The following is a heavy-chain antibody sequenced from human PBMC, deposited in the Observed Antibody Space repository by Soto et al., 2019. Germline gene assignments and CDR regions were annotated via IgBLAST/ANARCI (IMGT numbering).Heavy chain of an antibody. D-gene: IGHD2-15*01. J-gene: IGHJ4*02. Sequence: GESPKISCKGSGYSFTNYWIGWVRQMPGKGLEWMGIIYPGDSDTRYSPSFQGQVTISADKSINTAYLQWSSLKASDTAMYYCARRYCSGGGCYSIDYWGQGTLVTVSS. CDR2: IYPGDSDT. V-gene: IGHV5-51*01. CDR3: ARRYCSGGGCYSIDY. CDR1: GYSFTNYW.